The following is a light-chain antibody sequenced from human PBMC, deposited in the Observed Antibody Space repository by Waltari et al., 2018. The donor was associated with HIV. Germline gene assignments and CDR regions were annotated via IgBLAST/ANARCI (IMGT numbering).Light chain of an antibody. CDR1: TGSVSKNHY. CDR2: ETD. CDR3: LLSYSGVRV. V-gene: IGLV7-46*01. J-gene: IGLJ3*02. Sequence: LTCCPGGTVTVTCASVTGSVSKNHYTHWIQLKPGQAPRTLTYETDKRHPWTAGRFAGSLIGGRAALMLAGALPDDEADYYCLLSYSGVRVFGGGTRLTV.